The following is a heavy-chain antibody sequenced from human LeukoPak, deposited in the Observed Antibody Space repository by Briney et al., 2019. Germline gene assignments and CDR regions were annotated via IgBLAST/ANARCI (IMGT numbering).Heavy chain of an antibody. CDR2: ISYDGSNK. CDR3: ARAPWGVGATPPY. CDR1: GFIFSTHS. Sequence: PGGSLRLTCAASGFIFSTHSMFWVRQAPGKGLEWVAVISYDGSNKNYADSVKGRFTISRDNSKNTLYLQMDSLRTDDTAMYYCARAPWGVGATPPYWGQGTLVPVSS. V-gene: IGHV3-30-3*01. J-gene: IGHJ4*02. D-gene: IGHD1-26*01.